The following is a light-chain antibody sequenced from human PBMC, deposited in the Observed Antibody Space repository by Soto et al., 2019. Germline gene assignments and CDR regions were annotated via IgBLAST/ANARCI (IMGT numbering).Light chain of an antibody. Sequence: DIQMTQSPSTLSTSVGDRVTITCRASQSISSYLDWYQQKPGKGPKLLISVASSLQSGVPSRFSGSGSGTEFTLTISSLQPEDFATYYCQQNYSTPRTFGQGTKVEIK. J-gene: IGKJ2*01. CDR2: VAS. V-gene: IGKV1-39*01. CDR3: QQNYSTPRT. CDR1: QSISSY.